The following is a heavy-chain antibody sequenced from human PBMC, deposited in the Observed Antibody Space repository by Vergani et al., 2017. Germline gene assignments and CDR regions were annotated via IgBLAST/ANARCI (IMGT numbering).Heavy chain of an antibody. CDR2: IYSTGST. CDR3: ARMGGYDEGDAFRIGYFDA. J-gene: IGHJ4*02. Sequence: QVQLQESGPGLVKPSQTLSLTCSVSGDSISSGVYYWNWFRQHPGKGLEWIGYIYSTGSTHYNPSLRRRINMSVDTSKNQFSLKLSSVTAADTAMYYCARMGGYDEGDAFRIGYFDAWGPGILVTVSS. D-gene: IGHD3-22*01. CDR1: GDSISSGVYY. V-gene: IGHV4-31*03.